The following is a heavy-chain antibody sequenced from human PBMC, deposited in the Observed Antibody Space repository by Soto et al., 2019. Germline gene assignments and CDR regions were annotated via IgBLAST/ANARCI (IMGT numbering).Heavy chain of an antibody. D-gene: IGHD2-2*01. V-gene: IGHV4-30-2*01. CDR2: IYHSGST. Sequence: SETLSLTCAVSGGSISSGGYSWSWIRQPPGKGLEWIGYIYHSGSTYYNPSLKSRVTISVDRSKNQFSLKLSSVTAADTAVYYCARDYHSYGMDVWGQGTTVTVSS. J-gene: IGHJ6*02. CDR1: GGSISSGGYS. CDR3: ARDYHSYGMDV.